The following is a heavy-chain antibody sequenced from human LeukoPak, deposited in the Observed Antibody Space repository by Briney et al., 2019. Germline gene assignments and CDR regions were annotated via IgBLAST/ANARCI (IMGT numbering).Heavy chain of an antibody. D-gene: IGHD6-13*01. CDR1: GFTFSSYG. Sequence: PGRSLRLSCAASGFTFSSYGMHWVRQAPGKGLEWVAVISYDGSNKYYADSVKGRFTISRDNSKNTLYLQMNSLRAEDTAVYYCAKDRGRQQQPLNWFDPWGQGTLVTVSS. CDR2: ISYDGSNK. CDR3: AKDRGRQQQPLNWFDP. J-gene: IGHJ5*02. V-gene: IGHV3-30*18.